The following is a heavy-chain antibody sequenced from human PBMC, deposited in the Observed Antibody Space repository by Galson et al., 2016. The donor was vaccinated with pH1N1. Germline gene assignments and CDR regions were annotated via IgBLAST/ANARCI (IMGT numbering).Heavy chain of an antibody. CDR2: INRDGGSA. CDR1: GFTFSRYW. D-gene: IGHD7-27*01. J-gene: IGHJ4*02. CDR3: ATGEGYYFDY. V-gene: IGHV3-74*01. Sequence: SLRLSCAASGFTFSRYWMHWVRQAPGKGLVWVSRINRDGGSAIYADSVKGRLTISRDNDKNTLYLQMNSLRAEDTAVYYCATGEGYYFDYWGQGTLVTVSS.